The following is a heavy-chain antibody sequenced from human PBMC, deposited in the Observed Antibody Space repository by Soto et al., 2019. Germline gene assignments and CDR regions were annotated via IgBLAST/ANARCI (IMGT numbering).Heavy chain of an antibody. V-gene: IGHV4-4*07. CDR1: GGSIRNYY. Sequence: SETLSLTCRVSGGSIRNYYWSWIRQPAGKGLEWIGRIYTGGSTNYNPSLKSRVTMSTDTSKNQFSLRLTSVTAADTAVYYCARASVGPPGGGSWTMPFDFWGQGTLVTVSS. CDR2: IYTGGST. D-gene: IGHD2-15*01. J-gene: IGHJ4*02. CDR3: ARASVGPPGGGSWTMPFDF.